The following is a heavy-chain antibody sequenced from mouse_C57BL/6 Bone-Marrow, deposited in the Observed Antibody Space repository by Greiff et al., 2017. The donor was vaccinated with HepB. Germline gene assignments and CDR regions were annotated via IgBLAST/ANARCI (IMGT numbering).Heavy chain of an antibody. CDR1: GYTFTDYN. CDR3: ARISTVVEVYFDV. V-gene: IGHV1-18*01. D-gene: IGHD1-1*01. Sequence: VQLQQSGPELVKPGASVKIPCKASGYTFTDYNMDWVKQSHGKSLEWIGDINPNNGGNIYNQKFKGKATLTVDKSSSTAYMELRSLTSEDTAVYYCARISTVVEVYFDVWGTGTTVTVSS. CDR2: INPNNGGN. J-gene: IGHJ1*03.